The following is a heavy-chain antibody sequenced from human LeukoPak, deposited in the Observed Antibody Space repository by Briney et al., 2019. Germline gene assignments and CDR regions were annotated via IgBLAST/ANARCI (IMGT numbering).Heavy chain of an antibody. Sequence: GGSLRLSCAASGFTVSSNYMSWVRQAPGKGLEWVSVIYSGGSTYYADSVKGRFTISRDNSKNTLYLQMSSLRAEDTAVYYCARVSWTYYYDSSGSFFGYWGQGTLVTVSS. CDR1: GFTVSSNY. CDR2: IYSGGST. D-gene: IGHD3-22*01. J-gene: IGHJ4*02. CDR3: ARVSWTYYYDSSGSFFGY. V-gene: IGHV3-66*02.